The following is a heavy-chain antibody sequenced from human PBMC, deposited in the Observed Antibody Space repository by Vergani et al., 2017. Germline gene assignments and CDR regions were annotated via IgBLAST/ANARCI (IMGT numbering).Heavy chain of an antibody. CDR3: ARVRRTYYYDSSGYQDYYYYMDV. CDR1: GGSISSGGYY. J-gene: IGHJ6*03. Sequence: QVQLQESGPGLVKPSQTLSLTCTVSGGSISSGGYYWSWIRQHPGKGLEWIGYIYYSGSTNYNPSLKSRVTISVDTSKNQFSLKLSSVTAADTAVYYCARVRRTYYYDSSGYQDYYYYMDVWGKGTTVTVSS. V-gene: IGHV4-31*03. CDR2: IYYSGST. D-gene: IGHD3-22*01.